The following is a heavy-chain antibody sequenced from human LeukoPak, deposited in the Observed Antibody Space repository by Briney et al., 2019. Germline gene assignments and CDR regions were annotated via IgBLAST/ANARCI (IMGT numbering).Heavy chain of an antibody. D-gene: IGHD4-23*01. CDR1: GDNFSNYW. J-gene: IGHJ4*02. CDR3: ARPAGYGGNRFRDY. V-gene: IGHV5-51*01. Sequence: GESLKISFKDSGDNFSNYWIGWVRQMPGKGLEWMGTIYPGDSDTRYSPSFQGQVTISADKSISTAYLQWSSLKASDSAMYYCARPAGYGGNRFRDYWGQGTLVTVSS. CDR2: IYPGDSDT.